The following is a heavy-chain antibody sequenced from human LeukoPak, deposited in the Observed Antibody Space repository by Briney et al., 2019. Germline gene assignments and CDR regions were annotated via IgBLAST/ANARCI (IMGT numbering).Heavy chain of an antibody. D-gene: IGHD2-2*01. J-gene: IGHJ3*02. Sequence: SGGSLRLSCAASGFIFSTYGMHWVRQAPGRGLEWVAVISHDGGYKYYASSVKGRFTISRDNSKNTLYLQMNSLRAEDTAVYYCARGSSGGHDPISPGAFDIWGQGTMVTVSS. CDR3: ARGSSGGHDPISPGAFDI. CDR2: ISHDGGYK. CDR1: GFIFSTYG. V-gene: IGHV3-30*03.